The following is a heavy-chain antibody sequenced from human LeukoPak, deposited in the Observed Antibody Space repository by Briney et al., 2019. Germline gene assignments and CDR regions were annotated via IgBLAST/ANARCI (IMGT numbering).Heavy chain of an antibody. CDR3: AREYGITILRGVIPEGIAFDI. V-gene: IGHV4-30-4*08. CDR1: GGSISSGDYY. D-gene: IGHD3-10*01. CDR2: IYYSGST. Sequence: SETLSLTCTVSGGSISSGDYYWSWIRPPPGKGLECTGYIYYSGSTYYNPSLKSRVTTSVDTSKNPFSLKLSSVTAADTAVYYCAREYGITILRGVIPEGIAFDIWGQGTMVTVSS. J-gene: IGHJ3*02.